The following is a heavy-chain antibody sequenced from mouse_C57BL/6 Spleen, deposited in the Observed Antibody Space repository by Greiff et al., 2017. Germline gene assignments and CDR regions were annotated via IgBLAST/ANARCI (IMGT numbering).Heavy chain of an antibody. Sequence: QVQLQQSGPELVKPGASVKLSCKASGYTFTSYWMHWVKQRPGQGLEWIGNINPSNGGTNYNEKFKSKATLTVDKSSSTAYMQLSSLTSEDSAVSYCARLGPIYYYGSSYFDYWGQGTTLTVSS. J-gene: IGHJ2*01. V-gene: IGHV1-53*01. D-gene: IGHD1-1*01. CDR3: ARLGPIYYYGSSYFDY. CDR1: GYTFTSYW. CDR2: INPSNGGT.